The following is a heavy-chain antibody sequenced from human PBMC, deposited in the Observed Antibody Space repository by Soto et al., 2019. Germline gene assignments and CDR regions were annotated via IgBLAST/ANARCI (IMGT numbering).Heavy chain of an antibody. CDR1: GFPFRHYS. J-gene: IGHJ4*02. Sequence: EGQLLESGGGLVQPGGSLRLSCAASGFPFRHYSMNWVRQAPGKGLEWVSTISSSSGSTYYADSVKGQFTISIDNSKNFVYLQMNSLRGDDTAVYYGAKVGSERYSGQHSDYWGQGTLVTISS. CDR2: ISSSSGST. V-gene: IGHV3-23*01. D-gene: IGHD5-12*01. CDR3: AKVGSERYSGQHSDY.